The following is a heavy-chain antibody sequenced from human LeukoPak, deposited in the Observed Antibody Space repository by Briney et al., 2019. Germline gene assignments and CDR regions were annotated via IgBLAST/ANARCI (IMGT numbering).Heavy chain of an antibody. V-gene: IGHV1-18*04. CDR3: ARARSRWGYCSSTSCYSHFDY. CDR2: ISAYNGNT. Sequence: GASVKVSCKASGYTFTSYGTSWVRQAPGQGLEWMGWISAYNGNTNYAQKLQGRVTMTTDTSTSTAYMELRSLRSDDTAVYYCARARSRWGYCSSTSCYSHFDYWGQGTLVTVSS. CDR1: GYTFTSYG. J-gene: IGHJ4*02. D-gene: IGHD2-2*01.